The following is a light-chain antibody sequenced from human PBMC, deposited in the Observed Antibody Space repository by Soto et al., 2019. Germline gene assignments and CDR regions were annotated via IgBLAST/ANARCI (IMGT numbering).Light chain of an antibody. CDR3: QQYDSSPLT. J-gene: IGKJ4*01. CDR1: QSVSSSY. V-gene: IGKV3-20*01. Sequence: EIVLTQSPGTLSLSPGERATLSCRASQSVSSSYLAWYQQKPGQAPRLLIYGASSRATGIPDRFSGSGSGTDFTLTISRLEPEDFAVDYWQQYDSSPLTFGGGTKVEIK. CDR2: GAS.